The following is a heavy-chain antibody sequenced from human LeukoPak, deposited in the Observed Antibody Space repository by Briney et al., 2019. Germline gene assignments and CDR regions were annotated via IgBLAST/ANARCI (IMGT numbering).Heavy chain of an antibody. CDR1: GGSISSGGYY. Sequence: PSETLSLTCTVSGGSISSGGYYWSWIRQPPGKGLEWIGYIYHSGSTYYNPSLKSRVTISVDTSKNQFSLKLSSVTAADTAVYYCARESPGIAAADTGDWFDPWGQGTLVTVSS. D-gene: IGHD6-13*01. J-gene: IGHJ5*02. CDR3: ARESPGIAAADTGDWFDP. V-gene: IGHV4-30-2*01. CDR2: IYHSGST.